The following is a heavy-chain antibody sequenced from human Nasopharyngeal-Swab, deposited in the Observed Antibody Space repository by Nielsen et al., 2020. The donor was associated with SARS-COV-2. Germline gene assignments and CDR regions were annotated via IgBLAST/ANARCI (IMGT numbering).Heavy chain of an antibody. CDR3: ASTPLDSSGYYYAFHY. CDR1: GFPFSRYT. V-gene: IGHV3-30-3*01. Sequence: SLKISFAAPGFPFSRYTMHWVRQAPGKGLEWVAVISYDGSNKYYADSVKGRFTISRDISKNTLYLQMNSLRAEDTAVFYCASTPLDSSGYYYAFHYWGRGTLVTVSS. CDR2: ISYDGSNK. D-gene: IGHD3-22*01. J-gene: IGHJ4*02.